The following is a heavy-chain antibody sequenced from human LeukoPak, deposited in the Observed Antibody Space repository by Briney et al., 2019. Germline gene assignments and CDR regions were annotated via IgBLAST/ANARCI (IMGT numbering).Heavy chain of an antibody. Sequence: GGSLRLSCAAYGFSVTSNYMSWVRQAPGQGLEWVSVLYSSGYTKYADSVKGRFSISRDTSENTLSLHMNSLRAEDSAVYYCAAKGNGYTGPYVFAHWGRGTLVTVSS. CDR2: LYSSGYT. D-gene: IGHD5-12*01. J-gene: IGHJ4*02. CDR3: AAKGNGYTGPYVFAH. V-gene: IGHV3-66*01. CDR1: GFSVTSNY.